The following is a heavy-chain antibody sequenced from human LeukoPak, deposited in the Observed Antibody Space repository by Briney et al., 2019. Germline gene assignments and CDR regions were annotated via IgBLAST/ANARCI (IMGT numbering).Heavy chain of an antibody. CDR2: ISGSGGST. CDR1: GITLSNYA. D-gene: IGHD3-22*01. J-gene: IGHJ6*03. V-gene: IGHV3-23*01. Sequence: GGSLRLSCAVSGITLSNYAMSWVRQAPEKGLEWVSAISGSGGSTYYADSVKGRFTISRDNSKNTLYLQMNSLRAEDTAVYYCAKTGDYDSSGYFPRYYYYYMDVWGKGTTVTVSS. CDR3: AKTGDYDSSGYFPRYYYYYMDV.